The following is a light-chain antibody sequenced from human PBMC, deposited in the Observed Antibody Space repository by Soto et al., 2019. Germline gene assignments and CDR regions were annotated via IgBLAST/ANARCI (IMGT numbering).Light chain of an antibody. V-gene: IGKV1-5*03. CDR1: QSISSW. Sequence: DIQMTQSPSTLSASVGDRVTITCRANQSISSWLAWYQQKSGQAPKLLIYKASSLESGVPSRFSGGGSGTEFTLTITSLQPDDFATYHCQQYSSYWTFGQGTKVEVK. CDR2: KAS. J-gene: IGKJ1*01. CDR3: QQYSSYWT.